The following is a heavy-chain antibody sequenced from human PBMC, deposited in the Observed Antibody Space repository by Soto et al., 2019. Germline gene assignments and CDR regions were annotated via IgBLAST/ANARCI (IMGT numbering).Heavy chain of an antibody. CDR1: GYSFTSYW. V-gene: IGHV5-51*01. J-gene: IGHJ3*02. D-gene: IGHD3-22*01. Sequence: GESLKISCKGSGYSFTSYWIGWVRQVPGKGLEWMGIIYPGDSDTRYSPSFQGQVTISADKSISTAYLQWSSLKASDTAMYYCARADSGYYYTSAFDIWGQGTMVTVSS. CDR2: IYPGDSDT. CDR3: ARADSGYYYTSAFDI.